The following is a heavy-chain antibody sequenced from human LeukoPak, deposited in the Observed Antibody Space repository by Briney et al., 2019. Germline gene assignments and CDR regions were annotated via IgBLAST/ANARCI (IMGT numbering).Heavy chain of an antibody. J-gene: IGHJ3*02. Sequence: SETLSLTCTASGGSISSYYWGWIRQPPGKGLEWIGSIYHSGSTYYNPSLKSRVTISVDTSKNQFSLKLSSVTAADTAVYYCAREIVRAASSGWYRAFDIWGQGTMVTVSS. CDR2: IYHSGST. CDR1: GGSISSYY. D-gene: IGHD6-19*01. CDR3: AREIVRAASSGWYRAFDI. V-gene: IGHV4-38-2*02.